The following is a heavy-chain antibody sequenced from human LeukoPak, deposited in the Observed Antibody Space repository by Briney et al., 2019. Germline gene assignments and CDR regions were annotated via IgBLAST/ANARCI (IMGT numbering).Heavy chain of an antibody. Sequence: SETLSLTCAVYGGSFSGYYWSWIRQPPGKGLEWIGEINHSGSTNYNPSLKSRVTISVDTSKSQFSLKLSSVTAADTAVYYCARGRTFWYNWFDPWGQGTLVTVSS. CDR1: GGSFSGYY. CDR2: INHSGST. J-gene: IGHJ5*02. CDR3: ARGRTFWYNWFDP. D-gene: IGHD2-8*02. V-gene: IGHV4-34*01.